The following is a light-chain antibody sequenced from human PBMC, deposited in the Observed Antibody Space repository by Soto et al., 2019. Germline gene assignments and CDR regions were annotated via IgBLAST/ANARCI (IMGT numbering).Light chain of an antibody. CDR1: QSVSDY. CDR3: QQRSDWPSA. V-gene: IGKV3-11*01. Sequence: EIVLTQSPDTLSLSPGETATLSCRASQSVSDYLAWYQQKPGQAPRLLIYDATNRATGIPARFSGSGSGTDFSLTISSLEQEDFAVYYCQQRSDWPSAFGGGTKVEIK. J-gene: IGKJ4*01. CDR2: DAT.